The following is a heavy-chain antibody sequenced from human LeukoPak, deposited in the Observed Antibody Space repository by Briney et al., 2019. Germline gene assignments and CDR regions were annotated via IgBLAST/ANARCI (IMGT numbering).Heavy chain of an antibody. J-gene: IGHJ4*02. D-gene: IGHD6-13*01. CDR1: GFTFSCFA. V-gene: IGHV3-23*01. CDR3: AKSIYTSNWYAGFYY. Sequence: GGSLRLSCAASGFTFSCFAMRWVRQAPEKGLEWVSTISYSGDSRYYADSVRGRFTISSDNSKNTLYLQMNSLRADDTAVYYCAKSIYTSNWYAGFYYWGQGTLVTVSP. CDR2: ISYSGDSR.